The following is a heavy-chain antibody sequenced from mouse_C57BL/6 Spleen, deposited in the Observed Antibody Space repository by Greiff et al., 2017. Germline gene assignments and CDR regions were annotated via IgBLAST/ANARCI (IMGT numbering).Heavy chain of an antibody. D-gene: IGHD2-1*01. V-gene: IGHV1-82*01. Sequence: VQLQQSGPELVKPGASVKISCKASGYAFSSSWMNWVKQRPGKGLEWIGRIYPGDGDTNYNGKFKGKATLTADKSSSTAYMPLSSLTSEDSAVYFCARSKGNPYAMDYWGQGPSVTVSS. CDR3: ARSKGNPYAMDY. CDR2: IYPGDGDT. J-gene: IGHJ4*01. CDR1: GYAFSSSW.